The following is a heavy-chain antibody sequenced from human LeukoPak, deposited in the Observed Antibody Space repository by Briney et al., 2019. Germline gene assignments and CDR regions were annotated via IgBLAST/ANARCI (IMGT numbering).Heavy chain of an antibody. D-gene: IGHD2-21*02. V-gene: IGHV1-2*02. CDR3: ARDARTAIVDYYYMDV. CDR2: INPNSGGT. J-gene: IGHJ6*03. Sequence: ASVKVSCKASGYTFTGYYMHWVRQAPGQGLEWMGWINPNSGGTNYAQKFQGRVTMTRDTSISTAYMELSRLRSDDTAVYYCARDARTAIVDYYYMDVWGKGTTVTISS. CDR1: GYTFTGYY.